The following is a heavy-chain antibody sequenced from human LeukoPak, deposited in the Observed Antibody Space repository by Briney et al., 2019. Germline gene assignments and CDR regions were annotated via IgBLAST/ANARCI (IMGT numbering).Heavy chain of an antibody. CDR1: GGPISSGGYY. CDR2: IYYSGST. J-gene: IGHJ4*02. D-gene: IGHD4-11*01. CDR3: ARAVLDYSTLYYFDY. V-gene: IGHV4-31*03. Sequence: PSETLSLTCTVSGGPISSGGYYWSWIRQHPGKGLEWIGYIYYSGSTYYNPSLKSRVTISVDTSKNQFSLKLSSVTAADTAVYYCARAVLDYSTLYYFDYWGQGTLVTVSS.